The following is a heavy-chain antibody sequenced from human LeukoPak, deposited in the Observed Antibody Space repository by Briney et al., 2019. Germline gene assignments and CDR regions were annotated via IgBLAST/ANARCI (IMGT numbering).Heavy chain of an antibody. V-gene: IGHV4-38-2*02. CDR1: GYSISSGYY. J-gene: IGHJ6*03. CDR3: ARAGGYDAEDYYYYYYMDV. CDR2: IYYDGST. D-gene: IGHD5-12*01. Sequence: PSETLSLTCTVSGYSISSGYYWGWIRQPPGQGLDRISTIYYDGSTYYNPSLKSRVTISIDTSKNQFSLNLISVTAADTAVYYCARAGGYDAEDYYYYYYMDVWGKGTTVTVSS.